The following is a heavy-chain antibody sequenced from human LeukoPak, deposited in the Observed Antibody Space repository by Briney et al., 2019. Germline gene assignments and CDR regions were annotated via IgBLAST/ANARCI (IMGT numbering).Heavy chain of an antibody. J-gene: IGHJ4*02. CDR3: ATRRSGNYFATFDY. Sequence: GGSLRLSCEASRFTFINYAMNWVRQAPEKGLEWVSTVSGPGTTTYYADSVKGRFTVSRDNSKNTVFLQMDSLRAEDTAVYYCATRRSGNYFATFDYWGQGTLVTVSS. V-gene: IGHV3-23*01. D-gene: IGHD3-22*01. CDR1: RFTFINYA. CDR2: VSGPGTTT.